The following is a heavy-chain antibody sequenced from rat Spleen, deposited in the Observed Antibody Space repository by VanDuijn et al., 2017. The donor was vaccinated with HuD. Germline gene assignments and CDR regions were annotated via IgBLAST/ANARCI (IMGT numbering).Heavy chain of an antibody. CDR3: ARHGRGGTTYYYVMDV. D-gene: IGHD4-3*01. CDR2: INYDGRST. CDR1: GFSFSDYN. Sequence: EVQLVESGGGLVQPGGSLKLSCAASGFSFSDYNMAWVRQGPTKGLEWVATINYDGRSTFYRDSVRDRFTISRDNGKNTLYLQIDSLKSEDTATYYCARHGRGGTTYYYVMDVWGQGASVTVSS. J-gene: IGHJ4*01. V-gene: IGHV5S10*01.